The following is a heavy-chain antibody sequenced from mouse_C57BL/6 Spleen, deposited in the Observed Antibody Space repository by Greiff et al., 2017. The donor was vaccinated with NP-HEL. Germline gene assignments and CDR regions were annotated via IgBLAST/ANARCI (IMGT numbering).Heavy chain of an antibody. CDR1: GYTFTDYY. D-gene: IGHD1-1*01. J-gene: IGHJ1*03. V-gene: IGHV1-26*01. Sequence: VQLQQSGPELVKPGASVKISCKASGYTFTDYYMNWVKQSHGKSLEWIGDINPNNGGTSYNQKFKGKATLTVDKSSSTAYMELRSLTSEDSAVYYCARFRYYGSHWYFDVWGTGTTVTVSS. CDR2: INPNNGGT. CDR3: ARFRYYGSHWYFDV.